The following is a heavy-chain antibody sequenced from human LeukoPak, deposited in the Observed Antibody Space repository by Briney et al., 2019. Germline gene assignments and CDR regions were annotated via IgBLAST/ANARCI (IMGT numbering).Heavy chain of an antibody. Sequence: GGSLRPSCAASGFTFSSNWMHWVRQAPGKGLVWVSRINEDESTTNYADSVKGRSAIFRDNAKNTLYLQMNGLRAEDTAVYYCVRDLGGRSGHWGQGTLVTVSS. CDR1: GFTFSSNW. D-gene: IGHD1-26*01. V-gene: IGHV3-74*01. CDR3: VRDLGGRSGH. J-gene: IGHJ4*02. CDR2: INEDESTT.